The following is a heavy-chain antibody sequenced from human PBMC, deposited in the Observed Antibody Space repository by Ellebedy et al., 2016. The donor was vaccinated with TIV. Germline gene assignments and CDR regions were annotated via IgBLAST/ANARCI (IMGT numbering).Heavy chain of an antibody. V-gene: IGHV3-48*02. CDR3: VRDSMGDFDY. J-gene: IGHJ4*02. CDR2: ISRSGSTI. D-gene: IGHD2-8*01. CDR1: GFTFINYN. Sequence: PGGSLRLSCAASGFTFINYNMNWVRQAPGKGLEWVSYISRSGSTIYYADSVKDRFTISRDNAKNSLFLQMNSLRDEDTAVYYCVRDSMGDFDYWGQGTLVTVSS.